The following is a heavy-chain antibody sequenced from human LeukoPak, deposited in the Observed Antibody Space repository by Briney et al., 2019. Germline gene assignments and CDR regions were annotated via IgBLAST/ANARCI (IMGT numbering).Heavy chain of an antibody. CDR1: GYTFTSYY. J-gene: IGHJ4*02. V-gene: IGHV1-46*01. Sequence: ASVKVACKASGYTFTSYYMHWVRQAPGQGLEWMGIINPSGGSTSYAQKFQGRVTMTRDTSTSTVYMELSSLRSEDTAVYYCAREGEGVVTAIDNWGQGTLVTVSS. CDR3: AREGEGVVTAIDN. CDR2: INPSGGST. D-gene: IGHD2-21*02.